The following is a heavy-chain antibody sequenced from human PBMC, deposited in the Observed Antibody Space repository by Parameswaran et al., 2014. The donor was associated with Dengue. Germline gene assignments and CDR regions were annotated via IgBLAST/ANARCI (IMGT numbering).Heavy chain of an antibody. CDR2: IYYSGST. D-gene: IGHD3-22*01. Sequence: WIRQPPGKGLEWIGSIYYSGSTYYNPSLKSRVTISVDTSKNQFSLKLSSVTAADTAVYYCARDSPDSSVQIYDAFDIWGQGTMVTVSS. V-gene: IGHV4-39*07. CDR3: ARDSPDSSVQIYDAFDI. J-gene: IGHJ3*02.